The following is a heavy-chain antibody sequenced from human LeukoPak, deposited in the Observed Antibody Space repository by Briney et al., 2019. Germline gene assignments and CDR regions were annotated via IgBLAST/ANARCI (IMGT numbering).Heavy chain of an antibody. CDR1: GFTFRTSC. CDR2: IRYDGSSK. V-gene: IGHV3-30*02. J-gene: IGHJ4*02. D-gene: IGHD3-16*01. Sequence: GSLRLPCAASGFTFRTSCLHWVRQAPGKGLGWVAFIRYDGSSKYFADSVKGRFTISRDNSKDTLYLQMNSLRAEDTAVYYCAKGLAFGFDYWGQETPVTVSS. CDR3: AKGLAFGFDY.